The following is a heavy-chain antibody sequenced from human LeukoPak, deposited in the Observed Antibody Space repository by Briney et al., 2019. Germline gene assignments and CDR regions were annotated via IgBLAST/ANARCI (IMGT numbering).Heavy chain of an antibody. CDR2: ISSSSSYI. V-gene: IGHV3-21*01. Sequence: GGSLRLSCAASGFTFSSYSLDWVRQAPGQGLEWVSSISSSSSYIYYADSVKGRFTISRDNAKNSLYLQMNSLRAEDTAVYYCARSDGLDYWGQGTLVTVSS. J-gene: IGHJ4*02. CDR3: ARSDGLDY. D-gene: IGHD5-24*01. CDR1: GFTFSSYS.